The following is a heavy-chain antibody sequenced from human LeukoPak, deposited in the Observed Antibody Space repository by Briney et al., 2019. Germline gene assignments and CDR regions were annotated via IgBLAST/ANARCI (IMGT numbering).Heavy chain of an antibody. J-gene: IGHJ4*02. CDR2: MNPNSGNT. CDR3: ARGSPGEDSADY. V-gene: IGHV1-8*01. Sequence: ASVKVSCKASGYTFTSYDINWVRQAPGQGLEWMGWMNPNSGNTGYAQKFQGRVTMTRNTSISTAYMELSSLRSEDTAVYYCARGSPGEDSADYWGQGTLVTVSS. D-gene: IGHD2-21*01. CDR1: GYTFTSYD.